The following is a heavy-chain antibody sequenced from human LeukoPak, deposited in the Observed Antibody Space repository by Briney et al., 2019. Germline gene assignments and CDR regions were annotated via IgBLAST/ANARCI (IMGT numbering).Heavy chain of an antibody. D-gene: IGHD6-13*01. CDR1: GGSFSGYY. J-gene: IGHJ4*02. CDR3: ASILAAYSSSWYFDY. Sequence: SETLSLTCAVYGGSFSGYYWSWIRQPPGKGLEWIGEINHSGSTNYNPSLKSRVTISVDTPKNQFSLKLSSVTAADTAVYYCASILAAYSSSWYFDYWGQGTLVTVSS. CDR2: INHSGST. V-gene: IGHV4-34*01.